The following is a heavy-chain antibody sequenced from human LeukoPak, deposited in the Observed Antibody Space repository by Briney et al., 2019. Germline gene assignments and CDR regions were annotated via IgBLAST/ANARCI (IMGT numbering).Heavy chain of an antibody. D-gene: IGHD3-22*01. CDR3: ARDWVNYYDSSEPYYIDY. Sequence: SQTLSLTCAISGDSVSSNSAAWHWIRQSPSRGLEWLGRTYYRSKWYNDYAVSVKSRITINPDTSKNQFSLQLNSVTPEDTAVYYCARDWVNYYDSSEPYYIDYWGQGTLVTVSS. V-gene: IGHV6-1*01. CDR2: TYYRSKWYN. J-gene: IGHJ4*02. CDR1: GDSVSSNSAA.